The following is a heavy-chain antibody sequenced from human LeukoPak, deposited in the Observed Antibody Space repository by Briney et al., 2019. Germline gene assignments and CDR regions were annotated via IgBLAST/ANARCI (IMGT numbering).Heavy chain of an antibody. CDR1: GGSISSYY. D-gene: IGHD5/OR15-5a*01. CDR2: IYSSGST. Sequence: SETLSLTCTVSGGSISSYYWSWIRQPPGKGLEWIGYIYSSGSTDYNPSLKSRVTISVDTSKNQFSLKLSSVTAADTAVYYCARSTSYYYYGLDVWGQGTTVTVSS. V-gene: IGHV4-59*01. CDR3: ARSTSYYYYGLDV. J-gene: IGHJ6*02.